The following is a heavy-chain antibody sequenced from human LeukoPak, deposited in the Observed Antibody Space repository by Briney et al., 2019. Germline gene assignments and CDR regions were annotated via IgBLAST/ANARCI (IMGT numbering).Heavy chain of an antibody. Sequence: ASVKVSCKASGYTFTGYYMHWVRQAPGQGLEWMGWINPNSGGTNYAQKFQGRVTMTRDTSISTAYMELSRLRSDDTAVYYCAKGYCSSTSCSNGYYYYYMDVWGKGATVTVSS. CDR3: AKGYCSSTSCSNGYYYYYMDV. D-gene: IGHD2-2*01. V-gene: IGHV1-2*02. CDR2: INPNSGGT. CDR1: GYTFTGYY. J-gene: IGHJ6*03.